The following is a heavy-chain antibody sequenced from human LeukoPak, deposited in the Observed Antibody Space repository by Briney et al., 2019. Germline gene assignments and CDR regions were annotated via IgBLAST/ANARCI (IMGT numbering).Heavy chain of an antibody. V-gene: IGHV4-34*01. CDR1: GGSFSGYY. CDR2: INHSGST. J-gene: IGHJ3*02. Sequence: PSETLSLTCAVYGGSFSGYYWSWIRQPPGKGLEWIGEINHSGSTNYNPSLKSRVTISVDTSKNQFSLKLSSVTAADTAVYYCARGRIMITFGGVIARGDDAFDIWGQGTMVTVSS. CDR3: ARGRIMITFGGVIARGDDAFDI. D-gene: IGHD3-16*02.